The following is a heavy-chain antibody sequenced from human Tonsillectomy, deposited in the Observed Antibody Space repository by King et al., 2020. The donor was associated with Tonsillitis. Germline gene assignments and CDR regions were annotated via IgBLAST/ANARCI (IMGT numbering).Heavy chain of an antibody. CDR1: GGTFGTYA. D-gene: IGHD2-15*01. Sequence: QLVQSGAEVKKPGSSVKVSCKAFGGTFGTYAISWVRQAPGQGLEWVGGIIPIFGTADSAQNXQGRVTITADESTSTVYMELSSLGPDDTAVYYCARNGGCSDCQKELRGAFDIWGRXTMVTVSS. J-gene: IGHJ3*02. CDR3: ARNGGCSDCQKELRGAFDI. V-gene: IGHV1-69*01. CDR2: IIPIFGTA.